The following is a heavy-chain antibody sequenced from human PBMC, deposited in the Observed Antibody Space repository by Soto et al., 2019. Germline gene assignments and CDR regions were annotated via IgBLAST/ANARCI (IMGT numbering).Heavy chain of an antibody. Sequence: QVQLVQSGAEEKKPGASVKVSCKASGYTFTSYYMHWVRQAPGQGLEWMGIINPRGGSTSYAQKFRGRGTMTRDTSTSTVYMELSSLRSEDTAVYYCARGPYSSSRYYYYYGMDVWGQGTKVTVSS. CDR2: INPRGGST. CDR1: GYTFTSYY. J-gene: IGHJ6*02. D-gene: IGHD6-6*01. V-gene: IGHV1-46*03. CDR3: ARGPYSSSRYYYYYGMDV.